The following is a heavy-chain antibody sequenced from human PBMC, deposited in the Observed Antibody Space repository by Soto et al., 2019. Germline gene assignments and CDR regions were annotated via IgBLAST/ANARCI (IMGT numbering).Heavy chain of an antibody. CDR3: EGGCWYKDYYYMDV. CDR2: ISGSGGST. Sequence: GGSLRLSCAASGFTFSSYAMSWVRQAPGKGLEWVSAISGSGGSTYYADSVKGRFTISRDNSKNTLYLQMNSLRAEDTAGYYCEGGCWYKDYYYMDVWGKGTTVTVSS. V-gene: IGHV3-23*01. J-gene: IGHJ6*03. D-gene: IGHD1-1*01. CDR1: GFTFSSYA.